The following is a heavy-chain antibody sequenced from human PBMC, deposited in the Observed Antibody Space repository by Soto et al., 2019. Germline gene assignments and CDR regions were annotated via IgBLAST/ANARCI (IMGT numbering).Heavy chain of an antibody. J-gene: IGHJ4*02. CDR1: GGSIRSYY. CDR2: IYYSGST. D-gene: IGHD3-10*01. Sequence: QVQLQESGPGLVKPWETLSLTCTVSGGSIRSYYWSWIRQPPGKGLEWIGYIYYSGSTNYNPSLKSRVTISVDTSKNQFSLKLSSVTAADTAVYYCARLWGWFGDYWGQGTLVTVSS. V-gene: IGHV4-59*08. CDR3: ARLWGWFGDY.